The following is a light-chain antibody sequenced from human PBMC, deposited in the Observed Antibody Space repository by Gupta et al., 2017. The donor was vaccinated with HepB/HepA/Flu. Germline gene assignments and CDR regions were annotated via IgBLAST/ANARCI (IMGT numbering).Light chain of an antibody. CDR3: QQRSNWAWT. Sequence: EIVLTQSPATLSLSPGERATLSCRASQSVSSYLAWYQQKPGQAPRLLIYDASNRATGIPARFSGSGSGTDFTLTISSLEPEDFAVYYCQQRSNWAWTFGQETKVEIK. CDR1: QSVSSY. J-gene: IGKJ1*01. V-gene: IGKV3-11*01. CDR2: DAS.